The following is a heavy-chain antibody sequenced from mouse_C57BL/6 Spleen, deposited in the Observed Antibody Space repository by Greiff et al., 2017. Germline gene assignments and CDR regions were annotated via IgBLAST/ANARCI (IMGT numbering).Heavy chain of an antibody. Sequence: VKLQQPGTELVKPGASVKLSCKASGYTFTSYWMHWVKQRPGQGLEWIGNINPSNGGTNYNEKFKSKATLTVDKSSSTAYMQLSSLTSEDSAVYYCAKESPLITTVVATGAMDYWGQGTSVTVSS. CDR3: AKESPLITTVVATGAMDY. D-gene: IGHD1-1*01. V-gene: IGHV1-53*01. CDR2: INPSNGGT. CDR1: GYTFTSYW. J-gene: IGHJ4*01.